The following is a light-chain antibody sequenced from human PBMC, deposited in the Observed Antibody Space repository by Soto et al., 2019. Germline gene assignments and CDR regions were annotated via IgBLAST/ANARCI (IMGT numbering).Light chain of an antibody. CDR3: QQANSFPLT. CDR1: QGISNW. Sequence: DIQMTQSPSSVSASVGDRVSITCRASQGISNWLAWYQQKPGRAPKLLIYTGSSLQSGVPSRFSGTGSWAGLPFTRSSLQPEDVATYYCQQANSFPLTFGGGTKVEIK. CDR2: TGS. J-gene: IGKJ4*01. V-gene: IGKV1-12*01.